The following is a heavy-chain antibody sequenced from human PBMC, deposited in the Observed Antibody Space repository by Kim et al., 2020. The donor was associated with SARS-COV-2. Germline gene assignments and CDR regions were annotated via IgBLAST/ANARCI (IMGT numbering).Heavy chain of an antibody. CDR3: AKGGSSSSHWFDP. V-gene: IGHV3-30*02. Sequence: YADSVKGRFTISRDNSKNTLYLQMNSLRAEDTAVYYCAKGGSSSSHWFDPWGQGTLVTVSS. J-gene: IGHJ5*02. D-gene: IGHD6-6*01.